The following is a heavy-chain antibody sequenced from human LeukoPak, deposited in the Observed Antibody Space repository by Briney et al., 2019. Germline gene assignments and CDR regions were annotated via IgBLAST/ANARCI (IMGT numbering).Heavy chain of an antibody. CDR3: ARDRERRWYVADY. D-gene: IGHD6-13*01. CDR1: GFTFSNYA. V-gene: IGHV3-30*04. J-gene: IGHJ4*02. CDR2: ISYDGSEK. Sequence: PGGSLRLSCVASGFTFSNYAMHWVRQAPGKGLEWVALISYDGSEKDYSGSVKGRLTISRDNSKNMLYLQMNSLRAEDTAVYYCARDRERRWYVADYWGQETLVTVSS.